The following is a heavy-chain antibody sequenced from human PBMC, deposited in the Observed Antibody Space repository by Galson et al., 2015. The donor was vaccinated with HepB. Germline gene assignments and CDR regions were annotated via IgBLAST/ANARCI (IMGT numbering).Heavy chain of an antibody. CDR1: EYSFSNYW. Sequence: QSGAEVKKPGESLKISCTGSEYSFSNYWIAWVRQMPEKGLEWMGIIYPGDSDTRYSPSFQGHVTISADKSIRTAFLQWSSLKPSDTAMYFCARGVYGSRAYRDAFDIWGHGTMVIVSS. CDR3: ARGVYGSRAYRDAFDI. CDR2: IYPGDSDT. J-gene: IGHJ3*02. V-gene: IGHV5-51*01. D-gene: IGHD3-10*01.